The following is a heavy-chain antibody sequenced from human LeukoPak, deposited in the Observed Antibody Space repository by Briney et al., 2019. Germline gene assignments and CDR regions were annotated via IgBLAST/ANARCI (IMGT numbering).Heavy chain of an antibody. CDR2: ISYDGSNK. CDR3: AKPPPMTTVTSFFDY. Sequence: GRSLRLSCAASGFTFSSYGMHWVRQAPGKGLEWVAVISYDGSNKYYADSVKGRFTISRDNSKNTLYLQMNSLRAEDTAVYYCAKPPPMTTVTSFFDYWGQGTLVTVSS. J-gene: IGHJ4*02. CDR1: GFTFSSYG. D-gene: IGHD4-17*01. V-gene: IGHV3-30*18.